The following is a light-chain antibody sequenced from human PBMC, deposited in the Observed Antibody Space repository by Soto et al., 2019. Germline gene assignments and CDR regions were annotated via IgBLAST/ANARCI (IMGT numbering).Light chain of an antibody. Sequence: DIPMTQSPTSLSASVGDRVTITCRASQGIRNYVAWYQQIPGKAPKLLIYAASTLQSGVPSRFSGSGSGTDFPLTINGLQPEDVATYSCQKYSSVPVFGPGTKVEIK. CDR1: QGIRNY. J-gene: IGKJ3*01. V-gene: IGKV1-27*01. CDR2: AAS. CDR3: QKYSSVPV.